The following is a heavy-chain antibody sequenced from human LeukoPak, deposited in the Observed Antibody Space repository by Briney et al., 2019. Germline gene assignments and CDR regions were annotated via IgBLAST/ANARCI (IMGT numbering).Heavy chain of an antibody. CDR1: LFFFSVHV. CDR3: VNDGSDVDYFVF. J-gene: IGHJ4*02. D-gene: IGHD3-10*01. CDR2: IRYDGTNQ. Sequence: PGGSLRLSCVQPLFFFSVHVMHTVRQSPGKGLEWVAFIRYDGTNQYYVDSVKGRFTISRYNAKNTVYLQMISLRPEDTAVYYFVNDGSDVDYFVFWGQRNLVAVSS. V-gene: IGHV3-30*02.